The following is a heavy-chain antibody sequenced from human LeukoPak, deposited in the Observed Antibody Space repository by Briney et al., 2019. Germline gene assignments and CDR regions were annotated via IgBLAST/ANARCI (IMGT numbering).Heavy chain of an antibody. CDR1: GGSLSGYY. CDR3: ARTYDSSGYFFDY. CDR2: INHSGST. Sequence: SETLSLTCAVYGGSLSGYYWSWIRQPPGKGLEWIGEINHSGSTNYNPSLKSRVTISVDTSKNQFSLKLSSVTAADTAVYYCARTYDSSGYFFDYWGQGTLVTVSS. V-gene: IGHV4-34*01. D-gene: IGHD3-22*01. J-gene: IGHJ4*02.